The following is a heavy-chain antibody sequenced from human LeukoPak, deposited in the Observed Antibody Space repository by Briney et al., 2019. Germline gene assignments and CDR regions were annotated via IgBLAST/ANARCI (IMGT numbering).Heavy chain of an antibody. CDR3: AKVKSVRSSPKYNGFDP. D-gene: IGHD4-17*01. V-gene: IGHV3-7*01. CDR1: GFTFSSYW. Sequence: GGSLRLSCAASGFTFSSYWMSWVRQAPGKGLEWVANIKQDGSEKYYVDSVKGRFTISRDNAKNSLYLQMSSLRAEDTAVYYCAKVKSVRSSPKYNGFDPWGQGTLVTVSS. J-gene: IGHJ5*02. CDR2: IKQDGSEK.